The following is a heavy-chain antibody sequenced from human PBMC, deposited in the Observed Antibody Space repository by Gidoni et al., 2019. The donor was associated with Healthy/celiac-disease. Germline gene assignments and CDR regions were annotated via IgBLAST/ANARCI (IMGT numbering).Heavy chain of an antibody. J-gene: IGHJ4*02. D-gene: IGHD2-2*01. CDR1: GFTFDGHA. CDR2: ISWNSGGI. Sequence: EVQLVESGGGLVQPGRSLRRSCAASGFTFDGHAMHWVRQAPGKGLGWVSGISWNSGGIGYADSVKGRFTISRDNAKNSLYLQMNSLRAEDTALYYCAKVRTPGYCSSTSCSYFDYWGQGTLVTVSS. CDR3: AKVRTPGYCSSTSCSYFDY. V-gene: IGHV3-9*01.